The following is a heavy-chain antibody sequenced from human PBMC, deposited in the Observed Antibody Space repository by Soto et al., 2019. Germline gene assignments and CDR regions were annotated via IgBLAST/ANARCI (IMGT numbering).Heavy chain of an antibody. J-gene: IGHJ4*02. Sequence: QVQLVQSGAEVKKPGSSVKVSCKASGGTFSSYAISWVRQAPGQGLEWMGGIIPIFGTANYAQKFQGRVTITADESTSTAYMELSSLRSEDTAVYYCARRNGDYCSGGSCYHGHEYYFDYWGQGTLVTVSS. CDR1: GGTFSSYA. CDR3: ARRNGDYCSGGSCYHGHEYYFDY. D-gene: IGHD2-15*01. V-gene: IGHV1-69*01. CDR2: IIPIFGTA.